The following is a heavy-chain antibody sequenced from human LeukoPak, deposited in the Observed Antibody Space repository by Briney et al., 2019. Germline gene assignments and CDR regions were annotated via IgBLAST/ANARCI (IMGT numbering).Heavy chain of an antibody. CDR2: ISSSSSYI. D-gene: IGHD2-2*01. CDR1: GFTFSSYS. CDR3: ARSVTTIVPAAMGSSVYYYYGMDV. J-gene: IGHJ6*02. V-gene: IGHV3-21*01. Sequence: GGSLRLSYAASGFTFSSYSMNWVRQAPGKGLEWVSSISSSSSYIYYADSVKGRFTISRDNAKNSLYLQMSSLRAEDTAVYYCARSVTTIVPAAMGSSVYYYYGMDVWGQGTTVTVSS.